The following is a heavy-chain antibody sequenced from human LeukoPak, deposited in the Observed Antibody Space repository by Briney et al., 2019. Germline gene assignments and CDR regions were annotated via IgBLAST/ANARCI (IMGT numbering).Heavy chain of an antibody. V-gene: IGHV3-48*03. CDR3: ARDVSGSYPS. CDR2: ISSSGSTI. Sequence: PGGSLRLSCAASGFTFSSYEMNWVRQAPGKGPEWVSYISSSGSTIYYADSVKGRFTISRDNAKNSLYLQMNSLRAEDTAVYYCARDVSGSYPSWGQGTLVTVSS. J-gene: IGHJ5*02. CDR1: GFTFSSYE. D-gene: IGHD1-26*01.